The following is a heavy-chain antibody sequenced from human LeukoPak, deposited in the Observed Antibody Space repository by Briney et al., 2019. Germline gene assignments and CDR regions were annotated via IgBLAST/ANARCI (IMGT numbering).Heavy chain of an antibody. D-gene: IGHD6-13*01. J-gene: IGHJ4*02. V-gene: IGHV3-74*01. Sequence: PGGSLRLSCAASGFPFSNYRMHWVRQAPGEGRVWVSRVNSDVGTTNYAESVKGRVTISLDNTENTLYMRMNSLRPEDTAVYYCARGYYSSSRFDSWGQGTLVTVSS. CDR3: ARGYYSSSRFDS. CDR2: VNSDVGTT. CDR1: GFPFSNYR.